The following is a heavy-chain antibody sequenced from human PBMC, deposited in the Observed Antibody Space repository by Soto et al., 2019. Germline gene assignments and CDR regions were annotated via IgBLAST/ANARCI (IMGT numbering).Heavy chain of an antibody. J-gene: IGHJ4*02. CDR3: ARRLWFGELPVGTAFDY. D-gene: IGHD3-10*01. V-gene: IGHV1-69*02. Sequence: QVQLVQSGAEVKKPGSSVKVSCKASGGTFSSYTISWVRQAPGQGLEWMGRIIPILGIANYAQKFQGRVTITAXXSXSXXYMELSSLRSEDTAVYYCARRLWFGELPVGTAFDYWGQGTLVTVSS. CDR1: GGTFSSYT. CDR2: IIPILGIA.